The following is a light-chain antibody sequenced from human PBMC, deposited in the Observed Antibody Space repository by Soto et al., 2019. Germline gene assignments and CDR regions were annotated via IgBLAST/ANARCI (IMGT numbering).Light chain of an antibody. CDR2: SAS. Sequence: EIVMTQSPATLSVSPGERATLSCRASQSVSSNLAWYQQKLGQAPRLLIYSASTRATGIPARFSGSGSGTEFTLTISSLQSEDFAVYYCQQYNNWPRGTFGQGTKVEIK. J-gene: IGKJ1*01. CDR1: QSVSSN. V-gene: IGKV3-15*01. CDR3: QQYNNWPRGT.